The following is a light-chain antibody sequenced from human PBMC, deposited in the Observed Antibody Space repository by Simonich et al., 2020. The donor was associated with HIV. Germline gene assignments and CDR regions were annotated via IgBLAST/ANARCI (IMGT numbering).Light chain of an antibody. Sequence: DIVMTQSPDSLAVSLAERATINCKSSQSVLYSSNNKNYLAWYQQKPGQPPKLLIYWASTRESGVPDRFSGSGSGTDFTLTINSLQAEDVAVYYCQQYYSTLSYTFGQGTKLEIK. CDR1: QSVLYSSNNKNY. CDR2: WAS. V-gene: IGKV4-1*01. CDR3: QQYYSTLSYT. J-gene: IGKJ2*01.